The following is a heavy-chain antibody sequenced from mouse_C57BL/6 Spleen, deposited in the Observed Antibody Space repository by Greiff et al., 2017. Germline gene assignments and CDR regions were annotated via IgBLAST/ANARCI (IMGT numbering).Heavy chain of an antibody. CDR3: ARWPVVATGARDY. CDR2: IDPNSGGT. J-gene: IGHJ4*01. D-gene: IGHD1-1*01. Sequence: QVQLQQPGAELVKPGASVKLSCKASGYTFTSYWMHWVKQRPGRGLEWIGRIDPNSGGTKYNEKFKGKATLTVDQPSSTAYLQLRSLTSEDSAVYYCARWPVVATGARDYWGQGTSVTGSS. V-gene: IGHV1-72*01. CDR1: GYTFTSYW.